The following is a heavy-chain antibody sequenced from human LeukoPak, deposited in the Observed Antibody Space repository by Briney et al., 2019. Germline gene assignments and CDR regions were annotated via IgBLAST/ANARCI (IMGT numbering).Heavy chain of an antibody. CDR2: IYDRGST. V-gene: IGHV4-59*13. J-gene: IGHJ4*02. CDR1: GGFISSYY. Sequence: PSETLSLTCTVSGGFISSYYWSWIRQPPGKGLEWIGNIYDRGSTKYNPSLKSRVTISVDTSKNQFSLRLSSVTAADTAVYYCARGRTFDNWGQGTLVTVSS. CDR3: ARGRTFDN.